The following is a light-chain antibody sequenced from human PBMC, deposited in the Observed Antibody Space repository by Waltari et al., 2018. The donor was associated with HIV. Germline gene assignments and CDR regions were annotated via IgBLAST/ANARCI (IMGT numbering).Light chain of an antibody. V-gene: IGLV6-57*03. Sequence: NFMLTQAHSVSEYPGKTVTISCTRSSGSIASNFVTWYQQRPGSAPTIVIYEDNEIPSGVPDRFSFSIDSSSNSASLIISGLKTEDESDYYCQSYDSSNHVVFGGGTKLTVL. CDR3: QSYDSSNHVV. J-gene: IGLJ2*01. CDR1: SGSIASNF. CDR2: EDN.